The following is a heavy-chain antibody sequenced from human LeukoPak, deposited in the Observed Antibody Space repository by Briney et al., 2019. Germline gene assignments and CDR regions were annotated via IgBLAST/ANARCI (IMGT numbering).Heavy chain of an antibody. CDR2: IFYSGST. V-gene: IGHV4-30-4*08. D-gene: IGHD3-3*01. J-gene: IGHJ5*02. Sequence: SETLSLTCTVSSGSINSGDYYWSWIRQPPGKGLEWIGYIFYSGSTYYNPSLKSRVTISVDTSKNQFSLKLSSVTAADTAVYYCARHGRFLSWFDPWGQGTLVTVSS. CDR1: SGSINSGDYY. CDR3: ARHGRFLSWFDP.